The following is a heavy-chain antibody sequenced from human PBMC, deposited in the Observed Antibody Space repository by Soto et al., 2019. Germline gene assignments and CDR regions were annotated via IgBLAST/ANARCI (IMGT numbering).Heavy chain of an antibody. CDR1: LFTFSSYS. J-gene: IGHJ1*01. V-gene: IGHV3-48*01. Sequence: VGSLRLSCSSSLFTFSSYSMNLVLHSPVKGLEWVSYISSSSSTIYYADSVKGRFTISRDNAKNSLYLKMNSLRAEDTAVYYCARDKEIGSSSVYFQNWGQGTLVTVSS. CDR3: ARDKEIGSSSVYFQN. CDR2: ISSSSSTI. D-gene: IGHD6-13*01.